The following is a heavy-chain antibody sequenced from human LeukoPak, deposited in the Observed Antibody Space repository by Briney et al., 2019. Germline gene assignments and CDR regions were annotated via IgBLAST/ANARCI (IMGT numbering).Heavy chain of an antibody. CDR1: GGSISSYY. D-gene: IGHD5-18*01. CDR3: ARGEFGVYSYGIYYYYYYMDV. CDR2: IYYSGST. J-gene: IGHJ6*03. V-gene: IGHV4-59*01. Sequence: SETLSLTCTVSGGSISSYYWSWIRQPPGKGLEWIGYIYYSGSTNYNPPLKSRVTISVDTSKTQFSLKLSSVTAADTAVYYCARGEFGVYSYGIYYYYYYMDVWGKGTTVTVSS.